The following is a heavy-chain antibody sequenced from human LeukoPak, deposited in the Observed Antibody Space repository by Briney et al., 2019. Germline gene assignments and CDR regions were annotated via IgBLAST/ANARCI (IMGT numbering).Heavy chain of an antibody. J-gene: IGHJ3*02. Sequence: SETLSLTCTVSGGSISSYYWSWIRQPAGKGLEWIGRIYTSGSTNYNPSLKSRVTMSVDTSKNQFSLKLSSVTAADTAVYYCARADSSSWSPNALDIWGQGTMVTVSS. CDR2: IYTSGST. CDR3: ARADSSSWSPNALDI. CDR1: GGSISSYY. D-gene: IGHD6-13*01. V-gene: IGHV4-4*07.